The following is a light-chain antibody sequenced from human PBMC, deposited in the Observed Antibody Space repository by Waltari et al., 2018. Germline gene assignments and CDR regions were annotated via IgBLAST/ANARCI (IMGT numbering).Light chain of an antibody. Sequence: EIVMTQSPAILSVSPGESATLSCRASQGVSSHLAWYQQKPGQAPRLLIYGASTRATGVPVRFSGSGSGTEFTLTISSLQSEDCAAYYCQHYFNWPRTFGQGTKVEVK. J-gene: IGKJ1*01. V-gene: IGKV3-15*01. CDR1: QGVSSH. CDR2: GAS. CDR3: QHYFNWPRT.